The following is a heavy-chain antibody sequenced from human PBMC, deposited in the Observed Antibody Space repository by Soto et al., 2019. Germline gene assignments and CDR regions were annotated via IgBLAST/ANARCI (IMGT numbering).Heavy chain of an antibody. J-gene: IGHJ4*01. V-gene: IGHV1-18*01. CDR3: ATDDINRGRFDF. CDR2: ININRGDV. Sequence: QLQLVQSGAELKMPGASVKVSCKASGHSSTHNGISWVRRAPGQGLAWMGWININRGDVNHAPKFQGRVTLTTDTSTTTAYMELRSLRLDDTAVYFFATDDINRGRFDFWGHGTLVTVSS. CDR1: GHSSTHNG.